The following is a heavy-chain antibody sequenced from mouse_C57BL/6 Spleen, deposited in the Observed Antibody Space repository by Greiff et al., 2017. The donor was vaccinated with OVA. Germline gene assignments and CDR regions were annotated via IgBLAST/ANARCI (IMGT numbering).Heavy chain of an antibody. D-gene: IGHD3-2*02. V-gene: IGHV1-80*01. CDR1: GYAFSSYW. J-gene: IGHJ3*01. Sequence: VHLQQSGAELVKPGASVKISCKASGYAFSSYWMNWVKQRPGKGLEWIGQIYPGDGDTNYNGKFKGKATLTADKSSSTAYMQLSSLTSEDSAVYFCARGGTAQASWFAYWGQGTLVTVSA. CDR2: IYPGDGDT. CDR3: ARGGTAQASWFAY.